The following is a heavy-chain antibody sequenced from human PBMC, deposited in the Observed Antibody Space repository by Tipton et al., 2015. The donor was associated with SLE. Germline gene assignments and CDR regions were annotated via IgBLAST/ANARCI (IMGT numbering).Heavy chain of an antibody. CDR3: AREISSGAFDY. V-gene: IGHV3-7*01. D-gene: IGHD2-8*02. CDR2: IKEDGSDK. J-gene: IGHJ4*02. CDR1: GLPFRNFW. Sequence: GSLRLSCAASGLPFRNFWMSWVRQAPGKGLEWVANIKEDGSDKNYVDSVRGRFTISRDNAKDSMFLQMNNLRGEDTAQYYCAREISSGAFDYWGRGILVTVSS.